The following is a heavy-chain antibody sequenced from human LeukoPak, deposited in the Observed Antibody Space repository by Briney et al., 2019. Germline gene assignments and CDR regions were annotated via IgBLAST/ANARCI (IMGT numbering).Heavy chain of an antibody. V-gene: IGHV5-51*01. D-gene: IGHD3-3*02. Sequence: GEALKTSYKGSGYSFTSYWSGGGRPMPGKGGEWRGIIYPGDSDTRYSPSFQGQVTISAAKSISTAYLQWSSLKASDTAMYYCARQTSNLYSFDYWGQGTLVTVSS. CDR3: ARQTSNLYSFDY. CDR1: GYSFTSYW. J-gene: IGHJ4*02. CDR2: IYPGDSDT.